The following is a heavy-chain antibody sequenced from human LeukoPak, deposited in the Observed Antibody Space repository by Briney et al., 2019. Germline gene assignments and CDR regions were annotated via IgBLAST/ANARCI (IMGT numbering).Heavy chain of an antibody. Sequence: GESLKISCKGSGYSFTSYWIGWVRQMPGIGLEWMGIIYPGDSDTRYSPSFQGQVTISADKSISTAYLQWSSLKASDTAMYYCARRYCSSTSCFPYNWFDPWGQGTLVTVSS. CDR2: IYPGDSDT. V-gene: IGHV5-51*01. CDR1: GYSFTSYW. CDR3: ARRYCSSTSCFPYNWFDP. J-gene: IGHJ5*02. D-gene: IGHD2-2*01.